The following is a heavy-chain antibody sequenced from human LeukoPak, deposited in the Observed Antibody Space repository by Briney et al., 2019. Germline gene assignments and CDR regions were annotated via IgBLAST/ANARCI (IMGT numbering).Heavy chain of an antibody. CDR3: SGTMVRGVIISFDY. CDR2: IYYSGST. J-gene: IGHJ4*02. V-gene: IGHV4-31*03. D-gene: IGHD3-10*01. Sequence: SQTLSLTCTVSGGSISSGGYYWSWIRQHPGKGLEWIGYIYYSGSTYYNPSLKSRVTISVDTSKNQFSLKLSSVTAADTAAYYCSGTMVRGVIISFDYLGQGTLVTVSS. CDR1: GGSISSGGYY.